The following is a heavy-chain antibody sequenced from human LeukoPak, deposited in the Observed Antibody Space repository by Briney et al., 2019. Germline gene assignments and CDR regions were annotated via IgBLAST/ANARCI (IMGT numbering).Heavy chain of an antibody. V-gene: IGHV3-48*01. Sequence: GGSLRLSCAASGFTFSSYSMNWVRQAPGKGLEWVSYISSSSSTIYYADSVKGRFTISRDNAKNSLYLQMNSQRAEDTAVYYCARFIYGAYPDYFDYWGPGTLVTVSS. J-gene: IGHJ4*02. CDR3: ARFIYGAYPDYFDY. CDR1: GFTFSSYS. D-gene: IGHD4-17*01. CDR2: ISSSSSTI.